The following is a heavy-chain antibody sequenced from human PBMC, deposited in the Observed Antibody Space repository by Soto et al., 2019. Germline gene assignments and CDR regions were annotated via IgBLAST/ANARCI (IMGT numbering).Heavy chain of an antibody. CDR2: IYNSGSA. CDR1: GGSISSSSYY. Sequence: QLQLQESGPGLVKPSETLSLTCTVSGGSISSSSYYWGWIRQPPGKGLEWIGSIYNSGSAYYNPSLKSRVTISVDTSKNQFSLKLSSVTAADTAVYYCARVAAVVPSTEFDWFDPWGQGTLVTVSS. J-gene: IGHJ5*02. CDR3: ARVAAVVPSTEFDWFDP. V-gene: IGHV4-39*01. D-gene: IGHD2-15*01.